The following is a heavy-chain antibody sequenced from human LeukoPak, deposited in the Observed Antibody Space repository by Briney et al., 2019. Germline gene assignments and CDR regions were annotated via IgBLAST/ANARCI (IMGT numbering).Heavy chain of an antibody. CDR1: GFTFSSYW. V-gene: IGHV3-48*01. CDR2: ISNTGSII. CDR3: ARAAGSGWYPFDY. Sequence: PGGSLRLSCAASGFTFSSYWMSWVRQAPGKGLEWISYISNTGSIIYYADSLKGRFTSSRDNAQKSLYLQMNSLRPEDTAVYYCARAAGSGWYPFDYWGQGTLVTVSS. D-gene: IGHD6-19*01. J-gene: IGHJ4*02.